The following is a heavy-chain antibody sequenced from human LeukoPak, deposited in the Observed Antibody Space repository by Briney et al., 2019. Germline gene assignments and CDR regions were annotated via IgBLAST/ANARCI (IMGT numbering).Heavy chain of an antibody. CDR2: IYTSGST. CDR3: ARGFYDYGDYRGFDY. J-gene: IGHJ4*02. V-gene: IGHV4-4*07. CDR1: GGSISSYY. D-gene: IGHD4-17*01. Sequence: MPSETLSLTCTVSGGSISSYYWSWIPQPAGKGLEWIGRIYTSGSTNYNPSLKSRVTMSVDTSKNQFSLKLSSVTAADTAVYYCARGFYDYGDYRGFDYWGQGTLVTVSS.